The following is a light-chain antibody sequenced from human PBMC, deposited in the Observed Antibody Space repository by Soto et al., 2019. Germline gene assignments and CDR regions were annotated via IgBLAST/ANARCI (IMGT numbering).Light chain of an antibody. CDR3: QQYSDNWT. CDR2: KAS. J-gene: IGKJ1*01. CDR1: QSISSW. V-gene: IGKV1-5*03. Sequence: DIQMTQSPSTLSASVGDRVTITCRASQSISSWLAWYQQKPGTAPNLLIYKASTLQGGVPSRFSGSGSGTEFTLTISSLQPDDSAIYYCQQYSDNWTFGQGTKVEIK.